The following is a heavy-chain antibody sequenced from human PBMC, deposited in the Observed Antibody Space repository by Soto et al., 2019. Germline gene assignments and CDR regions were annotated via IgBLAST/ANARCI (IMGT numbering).Heavy chain of an antibody. D-gene: IGHD3-10*01. J-gene: IGHJ6*02. CDR1: GGSISSSSYY. CDR3: VTMVRGVMGGMDV. Sequence: LSLTCTVSGGSISSSSYYWGWIRQPPGKGLEWIGSIYYSGSTYYNPSLKSRVTISVDTSKNQFSLKLSSVTAADTAVYYCVTMVRGVMGGMDVWGQGTTVTVSS. V-gene: IGHV4-39*01. CDR2: IYYSGST.